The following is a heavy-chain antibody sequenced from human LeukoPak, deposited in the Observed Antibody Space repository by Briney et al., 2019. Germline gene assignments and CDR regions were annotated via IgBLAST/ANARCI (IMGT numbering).Heavy chain of an antibody. J-gene: IGHJ4*02. CDR3: AKEGSNGDFDY. D-gene: IGHD1-26*01. V-gene: IGHV3-33*06. CDR1: GFTFSSYG. CDR2: IWSDGSSK. Sequence: PGRSLRLSCAASGFTFSSYGMHWVRQAPGKGLEWVAVIWSDGSSKHYADSVKGRFTISRDNSKNTLYLQMNSLRAEDTAVYYCAKEGSNGDFDYWGQGTLVTVSS.